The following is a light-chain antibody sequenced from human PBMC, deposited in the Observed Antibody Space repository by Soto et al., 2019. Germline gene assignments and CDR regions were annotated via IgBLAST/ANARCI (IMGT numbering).Light chain of an antibody. Sequence: QSALTQPASVSGSPGQSITISCSGTSSDVGSYNLVSWYQQLPGKAPKLIIYEVNERPSGISDRFSGSKSGNTASLTISGLQGEDEADCYCCSYVGSSILMFGGGTKLTVL. CDR3: CSYVGSSILM. CDR2: EVN. V-gene: IGLV2-23*02. CDR1: SSDVGSYNL. J-gene: IGLJ3*02.